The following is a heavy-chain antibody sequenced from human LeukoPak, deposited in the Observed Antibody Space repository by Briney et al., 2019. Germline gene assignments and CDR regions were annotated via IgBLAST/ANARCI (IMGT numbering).Heavy chain of an antibody. CDR2: ISDSGST. D-gene: IGHD3-9*01. J-gene: IGHJ4*02. V-gene: IGHV4-39*01. CDR1: GGSISRSIYF. Sequence: TPSETLSLTCTVSGGSISRSIYFWGWIRQPPGKGLEWIGDISDSGSTYYSPSLKSRVTISVDTSRNQFSLNLYSVTATDTAVYYCARHGQGLRYFDWMSFDSWGQGAPVTVSS. CDR3: ARHGQGLRYFDWMSFDS.